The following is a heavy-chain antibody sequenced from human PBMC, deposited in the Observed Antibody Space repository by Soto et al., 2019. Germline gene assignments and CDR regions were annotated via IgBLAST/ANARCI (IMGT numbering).Heavy chain of an antibody. CDR3: ARPLCSSTRCGPYFFDS. CDR1: AYTFTSND. D-gene: IGHD2-2*01. J-gene: IGHJ4*02. Sequence: ASVKVSCKASAYTFTSNDINWVRPAPGQGPEWMGWMNPDDGKTGFAQKFQGRITMTRNTSISTAYMELSSLRSDDTAVYFCARPLCSSTRCGPYFFDSWGQGSRVTVSS. V-gene: IGHV1-8*01. CDR2: MNPDDGKT.